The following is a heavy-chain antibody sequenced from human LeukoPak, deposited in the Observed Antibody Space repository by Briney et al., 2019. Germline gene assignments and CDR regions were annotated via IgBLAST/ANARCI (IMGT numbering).Heavy chain of an antibody. V-gene: IGHV4-61*02. D-gene: IGHD2-21*01. J-gene: IGHJ5*02. CDR3: ARDRGIYCGGVCYHNWFDP. CDR2: IYTSGGT. CDR1: GGSISSGSYY. Sequence: SQTLSLTCTVSGGSISSGSYYWSWIRQPAGKGLEWIGRIYTSGGTNYNPSLKSRVTISVDTSKNQFSLKLSSVTAADTAVYYCARDRGIYCGGVCYHNWFDPWGQGTLVAVSS.